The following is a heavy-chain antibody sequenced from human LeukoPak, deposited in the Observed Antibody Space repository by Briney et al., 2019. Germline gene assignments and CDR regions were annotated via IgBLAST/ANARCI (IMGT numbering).Heavy chain of an antibody. V-gene: IGHV1-24*01. CDR2: FDPEGDET. D-gene: IGHD3-22*01. CDR1: GSTLGELS. J-gene: IGHJ4*02. CDR3: ALTYYFDSGPLAY. Sequence: ASVKVSCKVSGSTLGELSMHRVRQAPGKGLEWMGGFDPEGDETIYAQNFQGRVSMTEDTSTDTAYMEVSSLTTEDTAVYYCALTYYFDSGPLAYWGQGTLVTVSS.